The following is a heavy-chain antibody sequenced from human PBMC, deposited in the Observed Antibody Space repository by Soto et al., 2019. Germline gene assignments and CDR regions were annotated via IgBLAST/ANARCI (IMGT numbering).Heavy chain of an antibody. CDR1: GFTFSSYS. CDR3: ARDLGGGRPPVDY. V-gene: IGHV3-21*01. D-gene: IGHD3-10*01. CDR2: ISSSSSYI. J-gene: IGHJ4*02. Sequence: PGGSLRLSCAASGFTFSSYSMNWVRQAPGKGLEWVSSISSSSSYIYYADSVKGRFTISRDNAKNSLYLQMNSLRAEDTAVYYCARDLGGGRPPVDYWGQGTLVTVSS.